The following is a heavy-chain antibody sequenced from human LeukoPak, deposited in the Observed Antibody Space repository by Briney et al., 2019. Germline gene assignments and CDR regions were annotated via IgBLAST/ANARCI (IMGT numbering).Heavy chain of an antibody. D-gene: IGHD2-15*01. J-gene: IGHJ4*02. CDR2: IYSGGNI. CDR1: GFTVSSTY. V-gene: IGHV3-53*01. CDR3: AGRHCSGGGCYFAGADPFDY. Sequence: GGSLRLSCAASGFTVSSTYMSWVRQAPGKGLEWVSVIYSGGNIYYIESVKGRFTISRDTSKNTLYLQMDSLRAEDTAVYFCAGRHCSGGGCYFAGADPFDYWGQGTLVTVSS.